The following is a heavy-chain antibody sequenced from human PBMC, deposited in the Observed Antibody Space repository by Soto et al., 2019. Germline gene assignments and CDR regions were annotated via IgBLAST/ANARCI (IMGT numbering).Heavy chain of an antibody. D-gene: IGHD3-3*01. CDR3: ARDCWSHGPGVVIVQPFDY. CDR1: GFTFNTYG. V-gene: IGHV3-30*03. J-gene: IGHJ4*02. CDR2: ILYDGSNE. Sequence: QVQLVESGGGVVQPGRSLRLSCGASGFTFNTYGMHWVRQAPGKGLEWVALILYDGSNEYYADSVKGRFTISRDNSRNTLYRQVNRLRAEDTAVYYCARDCWSHGPGVVIVQPFDYWGQGTLVTVSS.